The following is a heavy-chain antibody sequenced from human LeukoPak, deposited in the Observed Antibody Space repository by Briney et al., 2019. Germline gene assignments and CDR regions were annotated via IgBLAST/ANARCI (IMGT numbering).Heavy chain of an antibody. CDR2: ISGSGGST. V-gene: IGHV3-23*01. CDR1: GFTFSSYA. D-gene: IGHD5-12*01. Sequence: GGSLRLSCAASGFTFSSYAMSWVRQAPGKGLEWVSAISGSGGSTYYADSVKGRFTISRDNSKNTLYLQMNSLRAEDTAVYYCATRGYSGYPRTPKIEDDAFDIWGQGTMVTVSS. CDR3: ATRGYSGYPRTPKIEDDAFDI. J-gene: IGHJ3*02.